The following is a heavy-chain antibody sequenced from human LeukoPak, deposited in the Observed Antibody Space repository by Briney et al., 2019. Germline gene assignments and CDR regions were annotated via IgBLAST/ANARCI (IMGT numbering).Heavy chain of an antibody. D-gene: IGHD1-1*01. CDR3: ARDLSGPTVTTPNY. V-gene: IGHV1-46*01. CDR1: GYTFTAYY. J-gene: IGHJ4*02. Sequence: ASVKVSCKASGYTFTAYYMHWVRQAPGQRFEWMGMINPNGGYTSFAQKFQGRVTMTRDTSTTTVYMEVSSLRSEDTAVYYCARDLSGPTVTTPNYWGQGTLVTVSS. CDR2: INPNGGYT.